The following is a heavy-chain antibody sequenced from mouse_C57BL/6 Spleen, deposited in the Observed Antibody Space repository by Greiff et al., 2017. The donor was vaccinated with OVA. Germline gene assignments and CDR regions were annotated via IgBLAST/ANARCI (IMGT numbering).Heavy chain of an antibody. J-gene: IGHJ3*01. D-gene: IGHD2-3*01. V-gene: IGHV1-63*01. Sequence: VQLQQSGAELVRPGTSVKMSCKASGYTFTNYCIGWVKQRPGHGLEWIGDIYPGGGCTNYNEKFKGKATLTADNSYSTAYMQFSRLTSEDSAIYYCARDDGYPDGFAYWGQGTLVTVSA. CDR3: ARDDGYPDGFAY. CDR2: IYPGGGCT. CDR1: GYTFTNYC.